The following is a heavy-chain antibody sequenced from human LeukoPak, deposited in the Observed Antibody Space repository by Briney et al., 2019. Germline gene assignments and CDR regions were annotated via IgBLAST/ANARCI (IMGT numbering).Heavy chain of an antibody. J-gene: IGHJ5*02. CDR3: ARDRNYDFWSGVRGFVFDP. CDR2: ISYDGSNK. D-gene: IGHD3-3*01. Sequence: PGRSLRLSCAASGFTFSSYAMHWVRQAPAKGLEWVAVISYDGSNKYYADSVKGRFTISRDNSKNTLYLQMNSLRAEDTAVYYCARDRNYDFWSGVRGFVFDPWGQGTLVTVSS. CDR1: GFTFSSYA. V-gene: IGHV3-30-3*01.